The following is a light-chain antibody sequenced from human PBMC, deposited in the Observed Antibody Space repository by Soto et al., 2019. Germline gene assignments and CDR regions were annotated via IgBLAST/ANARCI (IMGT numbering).Light chain of an antibody. CDR3: QQYSTYSRA. V-gene: IGKV1-5*03. J-gene: IGKJ1*01. CDR2: TAS. Sequence: DIQMTQSPSTLSASVGDRGTITCRASQNINDLLAWYQQKPGKAPNLLIYTASSLESGVPSRFSGSGYGTEFTLTISSLQPDDFATFYCQQYSTYSRAFGQGTKVDIK. CDR1: QNINDL.